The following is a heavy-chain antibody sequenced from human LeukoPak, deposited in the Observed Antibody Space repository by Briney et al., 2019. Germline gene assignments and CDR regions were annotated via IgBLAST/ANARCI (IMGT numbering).Heavy chain of an antibody. Sequence: GESLKISSKGSGYSFTSYWIGWVRQMPGKGLEWMGIIYPGDSDTRYSPSFQGQVTISADKSISTAYLQWSSLKASDTAMYYCARSMATTDDAFDIWGQGTMVTVSS. V-gene: IGHV5-51*01. CDR3: ARSMATTDDAFDI. CDR2: IYPGDSDT. CDR1: GYSFTSYW. J-gene: IGHJ3*02. D-gene: IGHD5-24*01.